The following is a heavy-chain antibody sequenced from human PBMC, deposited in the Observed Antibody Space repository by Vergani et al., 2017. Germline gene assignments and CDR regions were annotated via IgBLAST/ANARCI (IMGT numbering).Heavy chain of an antibody. CDR1: GGTFSSYA. CDR3: ARDEGYDILTGYQYDY. V-gene: IGHV1-69*13. Sequence: QVQLVQSGAEVKKPGSSVKVSCKASGGTFSSYAISWVRQAPGQGLEWMGRIIPIFGTANYAQKFQGRVTITADESTSTAYMELSSLRSEDTAVYYFARDEGYDILTGYQYDYWGQGTLVTVSS. D-gene: IGHD3-9*01. CDR2: IIPIFGTA. J-gene: IGHJ4*02.